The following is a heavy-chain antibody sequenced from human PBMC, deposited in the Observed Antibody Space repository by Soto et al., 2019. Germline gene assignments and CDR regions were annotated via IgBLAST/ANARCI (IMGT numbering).Heavy chain of an antibody. J-gene: IGHJ4*02. V-gene: IGHV3-15*07. CDR1: GFTFSNTW. D-gene: IGHD1-26*01. CDR3: TTIGTYYG. CDR2: IKAKSEDGTT. Sequence: PGGSLSLSCAASGFTFSNTWMNWVRQAPGKGLEWVGRIKAKSEDGTTDYAAPVKDRFTISRDDSKNTLYLQMNSLKTEDTAVYYCTTIGTYYGWGQGTLVTVSS.